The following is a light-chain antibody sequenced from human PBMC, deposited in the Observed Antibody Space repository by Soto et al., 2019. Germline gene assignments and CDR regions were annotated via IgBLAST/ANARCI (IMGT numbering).Light chain of an antibody. Sequence: DIQMTQSPSTLSASVGDRVTLTCRASQHINSWLAWYQQKPGKAPNLLIYAASSLQSGVPSRFSGSGSGTDFTLTISSLQPEEFATYYCQQANSFPFTVGQGTRLEIK. CDR2: AAS. CDR3: QQANSFPFT. J-gene: IGKJ5*01. CDR1: QHINSW. V-gene: IGKV1-12*01.